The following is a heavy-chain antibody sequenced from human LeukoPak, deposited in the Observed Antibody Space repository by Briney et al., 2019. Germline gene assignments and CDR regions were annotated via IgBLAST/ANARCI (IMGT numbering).Heavy chain of an antibody. J-gene: IGHJ4*02. Sequence: GGSLSLSCAASGLTFNTYGMSWVRQAPGKGLEWVSTISGGGGGTYYADSVKGRFTISRDNSKNTLYLQMNSLRAEDTAVYYCVRGDYVWGSYRYNDYWGQGTLVTVSS. V-gene: IGHV3-23*01. CDR2: ISGGGGGT. CDR1: GLTFNTYG. CDR3: VRGDYVWGSYRYNDY. D-gene: IGHD3-16*02.